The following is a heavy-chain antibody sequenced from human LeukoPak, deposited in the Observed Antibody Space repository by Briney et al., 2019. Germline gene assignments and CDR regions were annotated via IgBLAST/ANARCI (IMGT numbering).Heavy chain of an antibody. J-gene: IGHJ4*02. CDR3: AREVGDGQYYFDY. CDR2: IKYSGST. V-gene: IGHV4-59*01. CDR1: GFSSSSFY. Sequence: SETLSLTCTVSGFSSSSFYWMWLRQPPGKGLEWIAYIKYSGSTIYNPSLKSQVTISVDTSKNQFSLKLSSVSAADTAVYFCAREVGDGQYYFDYWGQGTLVTVSS. D-gene: IGHD5-24*01.